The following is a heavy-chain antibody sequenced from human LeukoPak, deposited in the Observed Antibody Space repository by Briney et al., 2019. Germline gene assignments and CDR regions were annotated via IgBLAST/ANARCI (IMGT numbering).Heavy chain of an antibody. CDR3: ARDSRGYSGYDEYYFDF. CDR1: GFTVSSNY. CDR2: IYSGGTT. V-gene: IGHV3-66*01. J-gene: IGHJ4*02. Sequence: GGSLRLSCAASGFTVSSNYMSWVRQAPGMGLEWVSVIYSGGTTYYADSVQGRFTISRDNAKNSLYLQMNSLRAEDTAVYYCARDSRGYSGYDEYYFDFWGQGTLVTVSS. D-gene: IGHD5-12*01.